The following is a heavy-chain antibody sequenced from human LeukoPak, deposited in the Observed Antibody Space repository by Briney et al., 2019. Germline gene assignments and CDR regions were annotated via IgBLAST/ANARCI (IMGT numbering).Heavy chain of an antibody. D-gene: IGHD2-2*01. J-gene: IGHJ1*01. Sequence: PGGSLTLSCTASGFTFSSYGMHWVRQAPATGLEWAAFIRNDGSNKYYADSVKDRFTISRSDSMNMLYLKMNSLRNEDTAVYYCAKERYCSSTSCQMAYFQHWGQGTLVTVSS. CDR2: IRNDGSNK. CDR1: GFTFSSYG. V-gene: IGHV3-30*02. CDR3: AKERYCSSTSCQMAYFQH.